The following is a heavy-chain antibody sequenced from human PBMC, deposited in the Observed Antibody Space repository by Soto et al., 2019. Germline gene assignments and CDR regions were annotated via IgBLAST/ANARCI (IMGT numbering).Heavy chain of an antibody. CDR2: ILHIGST. CDR1: GGSISTTNW. V-gene: IGHV4-4*02. J-gene: IGHJ5*02. CDR3: ASGFDSDGLYNGGHP. Sequence: VQLQESGPGLVKPSGTLSLTCTVSGGSISTTNWWSWVRQSPGKGLEWIGEILHIGSTNYNPSLKSRVTISIDNSKNQSSLRLSFVTAADAAVYYCASGFDSDGLYNGGHPWGQGTLVSVSS. D-gene: IGHD3-22*01.